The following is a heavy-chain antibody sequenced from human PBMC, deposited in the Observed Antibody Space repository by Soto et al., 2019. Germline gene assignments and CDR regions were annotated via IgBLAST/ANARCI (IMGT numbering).Heavy chain of an antibody. Sequence: QVQLVQSGAEVKKPGSSVKVSCKASGGTFSSYAISWVRQAPGQGLEWMGGIIPISGTANYAQKFQGRVTITADESTSTVSMELSSLRSEDTAVYFCARSQGSSTSLEIYYYYCYGMDVWGQGTTVTVSS. CDR1: GGTFSSYA. J-gene: IGHJ6*02. CDR2: IIPISGTA. V-gene: IGHV1-69*01. CDR3: ARSQGSSTSLEIYYYYCYGMDV. D-gene: IGHD2-2*01.